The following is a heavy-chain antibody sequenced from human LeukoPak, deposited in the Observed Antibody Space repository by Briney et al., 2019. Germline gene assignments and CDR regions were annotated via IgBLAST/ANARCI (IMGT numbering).Heavy chain of an antibody. Sequence: PGGSLRLSCTASGFIFGSCAMSWVRQAPGKGLEWVSGISDNGAGTYYADSVRGRFTISRGTSKNTLYLQMNSLTADDTALYYCAKGGGNGYNIGFDFWGQGTMVAVSS. CDR3: AKGGGNGYNIGFDF. CDR1: GFIFGSCA. D-gene: IGHD5-24*01. J-gene: IGHJ3*01. V-gene: IGHV3-23*01. CDR2: ISDNGAGT.